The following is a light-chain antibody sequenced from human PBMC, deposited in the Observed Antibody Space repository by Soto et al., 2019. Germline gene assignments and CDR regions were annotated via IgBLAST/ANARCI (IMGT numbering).Light chain of an antibody. V-gene: IGKV1-39*01. J-gene: IGKJ1*01. CDR1: EGISTY. CDR2: GSL. CDR3: QQSYSYPKT. Sequence: DVQMTQSPSSLSASVGDRVTISCRASEGISTYLNWYHQKPGQAPKLLIYGSLNLQSGVPSRFSGSGSGTHFTLTISSLQPEDFATYYCQQSYSYPKTFGPGTTVEVK.